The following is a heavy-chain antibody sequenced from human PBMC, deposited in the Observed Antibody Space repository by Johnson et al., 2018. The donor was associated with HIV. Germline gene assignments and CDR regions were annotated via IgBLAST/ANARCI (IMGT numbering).Heavy chain of an antibody. D-gene: IGHD2-8*01. J-gene: IGHJ3*02. V-gene: IGHV3-30*02. CDR3: AKDGQVRGIVLMVTLFDAFDI. Sequence: QVQLVESGGGVVQPGGSLRLSCAASGFTFSSYGMHWVRQAPGKGLEWVAFMRYDGSNKDYADSVKGRFTISRDNSKNTLFLQMSSLRPEDTAVDYCAKDGQVRGIVLMVTLFDAFDIWGQGTMVTVSS. CDR1: GFTFSSYG. CDR2: MRYDGSNK.